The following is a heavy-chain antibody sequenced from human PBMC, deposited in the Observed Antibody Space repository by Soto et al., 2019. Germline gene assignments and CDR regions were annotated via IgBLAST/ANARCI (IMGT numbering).Heavy chain of an antibody. CDR2: IRGFSPYT. CDR1: GFTFRTYT. D-gene: IGHD2-15*01. V-gene: IGHV3-21*01. Sequence: GSLRLSCISSGFTFRTYTMSWVRQAPGKGLEWVSGIRGFSPYTFYAESVKGRFTISRDNAKNSLYLQMNSLRAEDTAVYYCARDRGYDAHDYYYNAMDVWGQGTTVTVSS. J-gene: IGHJ6*02. CDR3: ARDRGYDAHDYYYNAMDV.